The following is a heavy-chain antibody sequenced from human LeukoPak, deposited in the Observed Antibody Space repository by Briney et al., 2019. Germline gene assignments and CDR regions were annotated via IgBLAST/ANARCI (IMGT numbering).Heavy chain of an antibody. Sequence: PSGTLSLTCTVSGGSISSGSYYWSWIRQPPGKGLEWIGYIYYSGSTNYNPSLKSRVTISVDTSKNQFSLKLSSVTAADTAVYYCARGYYDSSGYYPGYYYYYYMDVWGKGTTVTISS. D-gene: IGHD3-22*01. V-gene: IGHV4-61*01. CDR3: ARGYYDSSGYYPGYYYYYYMDV. CDR1: GGSISSGSYY. CDR2: IYYSGST. J-gene: IGHJ6*03.